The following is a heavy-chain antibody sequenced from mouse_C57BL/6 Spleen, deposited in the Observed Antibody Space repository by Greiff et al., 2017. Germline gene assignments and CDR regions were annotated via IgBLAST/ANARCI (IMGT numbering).Heavy chain of an antibody. D-gene: IGHD1-1*01. CDR1: GYTFTSYW. J-gene: IGHJ4*01. Sequence: QVQLQQPGAELVKPGASVKLSCKASGYTFTSYWMYWVKQRPGQGLEWIGMIHPNSGSTNYNEKFKSKATLTVDKSSSTAYMQLSSLTSEDSAVYYCARSDYYGSNAMDYWGQGTSVTVSS. CDR2: IHPNSGST. CDR3: ARSDYYGSNAMDY. V-gene: IGHV1-64*01.